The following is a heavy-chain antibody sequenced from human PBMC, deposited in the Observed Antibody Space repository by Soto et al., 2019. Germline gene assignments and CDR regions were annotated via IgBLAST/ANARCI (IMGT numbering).Heavy chain of an antibody. CDR1: GDSLISYY. CDR3: ARRVGGYRHFNY. CDR2: IYYSGST. V-gene: IGHV4-59*08. J-gene: IGHJ4*02. Sequence: SETLSLTCTVYGDSLISYYWSWIRQPPGKGLEWIGYIYYSGSTKYNPSLKSRVTISLDMSKNQFSLKMTSVTAADTAVYYCARRVGGYRHFNYWGQGALVTVSS. D-gene: IGHD5-12*01.